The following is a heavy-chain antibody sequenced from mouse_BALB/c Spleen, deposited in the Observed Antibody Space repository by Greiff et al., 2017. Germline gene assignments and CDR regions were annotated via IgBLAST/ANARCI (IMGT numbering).Heavy chain of an antibody. V-gene: IGHV1S81*02. D-gene: IGHD2-1*01. Sequence: QVQLQQPGAELVKPGASVKLSCKASGYTFTSYYMYWVKQRPGQGLEWIGGFNPSNGGTNFNEKFKRKATLTVDKSSSTAYMQLSSLTSEDSAVYYCTREGGNYGAWFAYWGQGTLVTVSA. CDR3: TREGGNYGAWFAY. CDR2: FNPSNGGT. CDR1: GYTFTSYY. J-gene: IGHJ3*01.